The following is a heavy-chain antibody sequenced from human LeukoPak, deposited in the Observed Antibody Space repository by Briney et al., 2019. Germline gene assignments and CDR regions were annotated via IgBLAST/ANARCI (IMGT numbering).Heavy chain of an antibody. Sequence: SETLSLTCAVYGGSFSGYFWTWIRQPPGKGLEWIGEIDHSGRTNYNPSLKSRVTILVDTSRSQFSLKLTSVTAADSAVYYCARGPPTSYRDGDGYYFFDEWGQGTLVTVSS. D-gene: IGHD3-22*01. V-gene: IGHV4-34*01. CDR3: ARGPPTSYRDGDGYYFFDE. CDR2: IDHSGRT. J-gene: IGHJ4*02. CDR1: GGSFSGYF.